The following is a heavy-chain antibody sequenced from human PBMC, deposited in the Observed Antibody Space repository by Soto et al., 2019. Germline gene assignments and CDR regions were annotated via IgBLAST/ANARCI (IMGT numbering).Heavy chain of an antibody. J-gene: IGHJ4*02. V-gene: IGHV3-23*01. CDR1: GFTFSSCA. Sequence: GGSLRLSCAASGFTFSSCAMSWVRQAPGKGLEWVSAISGSGGSTYYADSVKGRFTISRDNSKNTLYLQMNSLRAEDTAVYYCAKGLSYSSSWYWFDYWGQGTLVTVSS. CDR2: ISGSGGST. D-gene: IGHD6-13*01. CDR3: AKGLSYSSSWYWFDY.